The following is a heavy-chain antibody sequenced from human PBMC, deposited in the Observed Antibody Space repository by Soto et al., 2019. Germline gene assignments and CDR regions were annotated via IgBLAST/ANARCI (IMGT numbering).Heavy chain of an antibody. CDR3: ARAIVPAAIFFKHYGMDV. CDR2: MNPNSGNT. CDR1: GYTFTSYD. D-gene: IGHD2-2*01. V-gene: IGHV1-8*01. J-gene: IGHJ6*02. Sequence: ASVKVSCKASGYTFTSYDINWVRQATGQGLEWMGWMNPNSGNTGYAQKSQGRVTMTRNTSISTAYMELSSLRSEDTAVYYCARAIVPAAIFFKHYGMDVWGQGTTVTVSS.